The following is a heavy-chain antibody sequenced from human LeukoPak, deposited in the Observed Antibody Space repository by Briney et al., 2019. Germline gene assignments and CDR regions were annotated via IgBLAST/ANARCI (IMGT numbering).Heavy chain of an antibody. CDR1: GGSMSRHY. CDR3: ARLLDNDSSGDPDTFDM. CDR2: IYYNGKT. V-gene: IGHV4-59*11. Sequence: KPSQTLSLTCSVSGGSMSRHYWSWIRQPPGKGPEWIGYIYYNGKTYYNPSLQSRVTISVDTSKNLFSLKLTSVTAADTAVYSCARLLDNDSSGDPDTFDMWGQGTMVTVSS. J-gene: IGHJ3*02. D-gene: IGHD3-22*01.